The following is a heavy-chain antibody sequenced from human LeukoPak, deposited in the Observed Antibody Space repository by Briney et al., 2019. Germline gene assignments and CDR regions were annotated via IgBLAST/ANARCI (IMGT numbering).Heavy chain of an antibody. V-gene: IGHV1-69*04. CDR1: GGTFSSYA. D-gene: IGHD3-22*01. CDR3: VRDWYDSSGYYSFDY. Sequence: SVKVSCKASGGTFSSYAISWVRQAPGQGLEWMGRIIPILGIANYAQKFQGRVTITADKSTSTAYMELSSLRSEDTAVYYCVRDWYDSSGYYSFDYWGQGTWSPSPQ. CDR2: IIPILGIA. J-gene: IGHJ4*02.